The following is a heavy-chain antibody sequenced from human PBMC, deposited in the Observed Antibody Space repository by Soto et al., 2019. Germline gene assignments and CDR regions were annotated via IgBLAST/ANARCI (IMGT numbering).Heavy chain of an antibody. V-gene: IGHV2-5*02. J-gene: IGHJ4*02. D-gene: IGHD3-3*01. CDR2: IYWDDDK. CDR3: AHRVLRTFFGLVTTTAIYFDF. CDR1: GFSLTTSGVG. Sequence: QITLNESGPTPVKPRQTLTLTCTFSGFSLTTSGVGVGWIRQSPGKAPEWLALIYWDDDKRYSPSLKSRLTITKDTSKNQVVLTMADLDPADIATYYSAHRVLRTFFGLVTTTAIYFDFWGQGTPVAVSS.